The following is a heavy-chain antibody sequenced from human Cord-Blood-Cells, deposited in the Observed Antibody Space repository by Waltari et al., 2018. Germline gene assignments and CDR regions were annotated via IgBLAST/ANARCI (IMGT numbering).Heavy chain of an antibody. V-gene: IGHV4-34*01. CDR2: INHSGST. CDR1: GGSFSGYY. Sequence: QVQLQQWGAGLLKPSETLSLTCAVYGGSFSGYYWRWIRQPPGKGLEWIGEINHSGSTNYNPSLKSRVTISVDTSKNQFSLKLSSVTAADTAVYYCARTMVVTALEGYYFDYWGQGTLVTVSS. CDR3: ARTMVVTALEGYYFDY. J-gene: IGHJ4*02. D-gene: IGHD2-21*02.